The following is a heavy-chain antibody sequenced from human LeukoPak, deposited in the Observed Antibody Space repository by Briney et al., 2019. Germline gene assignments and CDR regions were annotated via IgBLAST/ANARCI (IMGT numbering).Heavy chain of an antibody. CDR1: GVSISSGSYD. CDR3: TKGRGI. D-gene: IGHD3-10*01. J-gene: IGHJ4*02. Sequence: SETLSLTCTVSGVSISSGSYDWYWIRQPAGKGLEWIVHIYTSGSTDYNPSLKSRVTISVATSKNQFSLKLTSVTAADTAIYYCTKGRGIWGQGTLVTVSS. V-gene: IGHV4-61*09. CDR2: IYTSGST.